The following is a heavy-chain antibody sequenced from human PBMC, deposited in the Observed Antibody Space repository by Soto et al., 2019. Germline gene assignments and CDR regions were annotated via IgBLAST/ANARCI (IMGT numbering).Heavy chain of an antibody. D-gene: IGHD3-22*01. J-gene: IGHJ4*02. CDR1: GGSFSGYY. CDR3: ARTYYYDIKDY. CDR2: ISHSGST. Sequence: PSETLSLTCAVYGGSFSGYYWSWVRQPPGKGLEWIGEISHSGSTNYSPSLKSRVTISVDTSKNQFSLKVSSVTAADTAVYYCARTYYYDIKDYWGQGTLVTVSS. V-gene: IGHV4-34*01.